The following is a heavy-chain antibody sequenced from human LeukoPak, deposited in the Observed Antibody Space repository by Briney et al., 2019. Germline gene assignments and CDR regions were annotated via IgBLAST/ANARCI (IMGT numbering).Heavy chain of an antibody. J-gene: IGHJ5*02. D-gene: IGHD3-9*01. V-gene: IGHV3-23*01. CDR2: ISGSGGST. CDR1: GFTFSSYA. CDR3: AKARLRYFDWLLCS. Sequence: GGSLRLSCAASGFTFSSYAMSWVRQAPGKGLEWVSGISGSGGSTYYADSVKGRFTISRDNAKNTLYLQMNRLRAEDTAVYYCAKARLRYFDWLLCSWGQGTLVTVSS.